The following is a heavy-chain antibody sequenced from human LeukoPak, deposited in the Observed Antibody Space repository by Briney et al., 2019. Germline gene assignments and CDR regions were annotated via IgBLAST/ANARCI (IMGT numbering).Heavy chain of an antibody. CDR3: ARARSTYCSGDGCYSSGLDS. CDR1: GFTFSTHG. D-gene: IGHD2-15*01. CDR2: ISYDGSKT. J-gene: IGHJ4*02. Sequence: GGSLRLSCAASGFTFSTHGMHWVRQAPGKGLEGVALISYDGSKTYYADSVKGRFTISRDNSKNTLYLQMNSLRAEDTAVYYCARARSTYCSGDGCYSSGLDSWGQETLVTVSS. V-gene: IGHV3-30*03.